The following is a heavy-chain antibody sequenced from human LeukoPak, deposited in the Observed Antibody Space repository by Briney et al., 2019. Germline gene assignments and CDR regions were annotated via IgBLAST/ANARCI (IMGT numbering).Heavy chain of an antibody. V-gene: IGHV4-38-2*02. CDR3: ARRPGMVRGVRFYMDV. D-gene: IGHD3-10*01. J-gene: IGHJ6*03. CDR2: INHSGST. CDR1: AYSISSGYY. Sequence: SETLSLTCTVSAYSISSGYYWGWIRQPPGKGLEWIGEINHSGSTNYNPSLKSRVTISVDTSKNQFSLKLSSVTAADTAVYYCARRPGMVRGVRFYMDVWGKGTTVTISS.